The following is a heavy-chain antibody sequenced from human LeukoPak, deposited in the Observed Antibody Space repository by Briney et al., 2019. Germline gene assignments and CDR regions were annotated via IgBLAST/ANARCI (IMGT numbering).Heavy chain of an antibody. CDR2: IYNGVPT. Sequence: SETLSLICTTSGAPISRFYWSWVRQPPGRGLEWIGNIYNGVPTFFNPSLKSRVTLSVDTSKTQFSLQLASVTAADTAVYYCVQTTGWPGFDYWGQGILVTVSS. CDR1: GAPISRFY. CDR3: VQTTGWPGFDY. J-gene: IGHJ4*02. D-gene: IGHD6-19*01. V-gene: IGHV4-4*09.